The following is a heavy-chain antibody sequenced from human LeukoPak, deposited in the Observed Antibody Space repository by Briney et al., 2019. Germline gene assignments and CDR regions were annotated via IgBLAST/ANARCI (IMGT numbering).Heavy chain of an antibody. J-gene: IGHJ5*02. V-gene: IGHV1-69*13. CDR1: GGTFSSYA. Sequence: ASVKVSCKASGGTFSSYAISGVRQAPGQGLEWMGGIIPIFGTANYAQKFQGRVTITADESTSTAYMELSSLRSEDTAVYYCARRNMYSSSSGWFDPWGQGTLVTVSS. D-gene: IGHD6-6*01. CDR2: IIPIFGTA. CDR3: ARRNMYSSSSGWFDP.